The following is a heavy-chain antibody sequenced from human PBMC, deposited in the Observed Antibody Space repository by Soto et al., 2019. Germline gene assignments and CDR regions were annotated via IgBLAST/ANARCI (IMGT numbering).Heavy chain of an antibody. CDR1: GGSFSGYY. D-gene: IGHD3-16*02. CDR3: ARGRTAYDYVWGSYRGNWFDP. Sequence: SETLSLTCAVYGGSFSGYYWSWIRQPPGKGPEWIGEINHSGSTNYNPSLKSRVTISVDTSKNQFSLKLSSVTAADTAVYYCARGRTAYDYVWGSYRGNWFDPWGQGTLVTVSS. J-gene: IGHJ5*02. CDR2: INHSGST. V-gene: IGHV4-34*01.